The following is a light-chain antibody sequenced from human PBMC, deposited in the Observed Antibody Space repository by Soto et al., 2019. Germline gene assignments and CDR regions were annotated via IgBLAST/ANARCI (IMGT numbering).Light chain of an antibody. J-gene: IGKJ2*01. CDR3: QQSYSTPYT. CDR1: QRISSY. CDR2: AAS. Sequence: DIQMTQSPSSLSASVGDRVTITCRASQRISSYLNWYQQKPGKAPKLLIYAASRSQSGVPSRFSGGGSGTDFTLTISSLQPEDFATYYCQQSYSTPYTFGQGAKLEIK. V-gene: IGKV1-39*01.